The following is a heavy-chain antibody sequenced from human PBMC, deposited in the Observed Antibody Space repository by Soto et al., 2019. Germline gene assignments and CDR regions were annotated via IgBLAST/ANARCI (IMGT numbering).Heavy chain of an antibody. CDR2: IWYDGSNK. J-gene: IGHJ5*02. Sequence: QVQLVESGGGVVQPGRSLRLSCAASGFTFSSYGMHWVRQAPGKGLEWVAVIWYDGSNKYYADSVKGRFTISRDNSKNTLYLQMNSLRAEDTAVYYCARDGMVRGESWFDPWGQGTLVTVSS. CDR1: GFTFSSYG. D-gene: IGHD3-10*01. CDR3: ARDGMVRGESWFDP. V-gene: IGHV3-33*01.